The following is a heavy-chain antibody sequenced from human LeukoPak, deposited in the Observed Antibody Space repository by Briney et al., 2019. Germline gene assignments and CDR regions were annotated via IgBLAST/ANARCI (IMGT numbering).Heavy chain of an antibody. J-gene: IGHJ4*02. CDR1: GFTFSSYA. CDR2: ISGSGGST. Sequence: AGGSLRLSCAASGFTFSSYAMSWVRQAPGKGLEWVSAISGSGGSTYYADSVKGRFTISRDNSKNTAYLQMNSLKTEDTAVYYCRTAGFGVVIADYWGQGTLVTVSS. V-gene: IGHV3-23*01. CDR3: RTAGFGVVIADY. D-gene: IGHD3-3*01.